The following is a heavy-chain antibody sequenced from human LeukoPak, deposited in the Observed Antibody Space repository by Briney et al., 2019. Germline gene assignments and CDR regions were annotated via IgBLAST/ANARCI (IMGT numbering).Heavy chain of an antibody. CDR2: ISGSGGSI. Sequence: PGGSLRLSCAASGFTFSSYAMSWVRQAPGKGLEWVSAISGSGGSIYYADSVKGRFTISRDNSKNTLYLQMNSLRAEDTAVYYCAKVAKGSSWYPSTSGYYMDVWGKGTTVTVSS. V-gene: IGHV3-23*01. CDR3: AKVAKGSSWYPSTSGYYMDV. D-gene: IGHD6-13*01. J-gene: IGHJ6*03. CDR1: GFTFSSYA.